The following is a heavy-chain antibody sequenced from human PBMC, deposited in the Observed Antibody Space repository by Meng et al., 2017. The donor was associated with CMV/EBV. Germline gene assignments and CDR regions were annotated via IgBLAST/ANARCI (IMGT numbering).Heavy chain of an antibody. V-gene: IGHV3-21*01. CDR3: ARRMGKGEWELLGPTLEDAFDI. D-gene: IGHD1-26*01. Sequence: GGSLRLSCAASGFTFSSYSMNWVRQAPGKGLEWVSSISSSSSYIYCADSVKGRFTISRDNAKNSLYLQMNSLRAEDTAVYYCARRMGKGEWELLGPTLEDAFDIWGQGTMVTVSS. J-gene: IGHJ3*02. CDR1: GFTFSSYS. CDR2: ISSSSSYI.